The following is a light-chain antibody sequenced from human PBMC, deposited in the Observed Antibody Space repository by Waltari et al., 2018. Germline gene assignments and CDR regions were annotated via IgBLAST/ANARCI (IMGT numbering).Light chain of an antibody. Sequence: DIQMTQSPSTLSASVGDTITITCRASQSISNYLAWYQQKPGKAPKLLIYKASSSGSGVPSRFSGSGSGTEFTLTISSLQPDVFATYYCQQYNTYSSFGQGTKLEIK. CDR2: KAS. V-gene: IGKV1-5*03. CDR3: QQYNTYSS. CDR1: QSISNY. J-gene: IGKJ2*03.